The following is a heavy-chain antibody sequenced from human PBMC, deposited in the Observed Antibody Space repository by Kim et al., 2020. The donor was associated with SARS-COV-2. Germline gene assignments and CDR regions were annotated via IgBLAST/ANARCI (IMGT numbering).Heavy chain of an antibody. Sequence: GSLRLSCTVSGGSISSYYWSWIRQPPGKGLEWIGYIYYSGSTNYNPSLKSRVTISVDTSKNQFSLKLSSVTAADTAVYYCATIAAAGNNYYYGMDVWG. V-gene: IGHV4-59*13. J-gene: IGHJ6*02. D-gene: IGHD6-13*01. CDR1: GGSISSYY. CDR2: IYYSGST. CDR3: ATIAAAGNNYYYGMDV.